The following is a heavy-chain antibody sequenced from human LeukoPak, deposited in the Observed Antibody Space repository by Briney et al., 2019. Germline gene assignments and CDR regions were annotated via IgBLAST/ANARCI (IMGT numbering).Heavy chain of an antibody. Sequence: SETLSLTCTVSGGSISSSSYYWGWIRQPPGKGLEWIGSIYYSGSTYYNPSLKSRVTISVDTSKNQFSLKLSSATAADTAVYYCASAPGGWNYYYYYYMDVWGKGTTVTVSS. J-gene: IGHJ6*03. CDR2: IYYSGST. CDR3: ASAPGGWNYYYYYYMDV. D-gene: IGHD6-19*01. CDR1: GGSISSSSYY. V-gene: IGHV4-39*07.